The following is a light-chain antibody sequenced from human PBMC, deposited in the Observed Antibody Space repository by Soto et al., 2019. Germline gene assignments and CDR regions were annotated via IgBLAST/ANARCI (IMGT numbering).Light chain of an antibody. J-gene: IGKJ1*01. CDR2: AAS. CDR1: QSISNY. Sequence: DIQMTQSPSSLSASVGDRVTITCRASQSISNYLDWYQQKPGQAPKLLMFAASSLQSGVPSRFSGGGSGTDFTLTISSLQPEDFATYYCQQSYSTPRTFGQGTKVEIK. CDR3: QQSYSTPRT. V-gene: IGKV1-39*01.